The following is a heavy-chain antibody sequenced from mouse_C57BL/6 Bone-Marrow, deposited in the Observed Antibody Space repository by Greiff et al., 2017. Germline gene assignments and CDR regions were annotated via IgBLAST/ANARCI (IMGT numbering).Heavy chain of an antibody. J-gene: IGHJ1*03. CDR1: GYTFTSYW. D-gene: IGHD3-1*01. CDR2: IDPNSGGT. CDR3: GKVSARNWYFDV. V-gene: IGHV1-72*01. Sequence: QVQLQQSGAELVKPGASVKLSCKASGYTFTSYWMHWVKQRPGRGLEWIGRIDPNSGGTKYNETFKSTATLTVDKPSSTAYMQLSSLTSEDSAVYYCGKVSARNWYFDVWGTGTSVTVSS.